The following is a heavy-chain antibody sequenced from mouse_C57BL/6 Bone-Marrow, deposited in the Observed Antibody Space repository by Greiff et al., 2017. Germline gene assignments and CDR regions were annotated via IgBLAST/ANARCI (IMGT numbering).Heavy chain of an antibody. Sequence: VQLQQSGPELVKPGASVKISCKASGYSFTGHYMNWVKQSPEKSLEWIGEINPSTGGTTYNQKFKAKATLTVDKSSSTAYMQLKSLTSEDSAVYYCAKKPLYGYPDYWGQGTTLTVSS. V-gene: IGHV1-42*01. D-gene: IGHD2-2*01. CDR3: AKKPLYGYPDY. CDR1: GYSFTGHY. CDR2: INPSTGGT. J-gene: IGHJ2*01.